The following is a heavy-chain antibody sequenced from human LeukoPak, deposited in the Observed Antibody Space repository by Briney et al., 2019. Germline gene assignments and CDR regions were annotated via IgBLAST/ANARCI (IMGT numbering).Heavy chain of an antibody. V-gene: IGHV3-15*01. Sequence: GGSLRLSCAASGFTVSSTWMSWVRQAPGKGLEWVGRIRSTGDGGTTDHAAPVKGRFTISRDDSKTTLYLQMNSLKTEDTAVYYCTTRYCSGGRCDYWGQGTLVTVSS. CDR3: TTRYCSGGRCDY. J-gene: IGHJ4*02. CDR1: GFTVSSTW. D-gene: IGHD2-15*01. CDR2: IRSTGDGGTT.